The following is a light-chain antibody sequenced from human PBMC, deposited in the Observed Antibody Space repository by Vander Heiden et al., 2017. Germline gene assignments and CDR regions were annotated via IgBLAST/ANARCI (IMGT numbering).Light chain of an antibody. V-gene: IGLV2-14*01. CDR2: EVS. CDR3: SSYTISNTVL. Sequence: QSALTQPASVSGSPGQSITLSCTGTSSDVGAYNSVSWYQHPPGEAPKLMIYEVSNRPSGVSNRFSASKSGSTASLTISGLQAEDEADYYCSSYTISNTVLFGGGTRLTVL. CDR1: SSDVGAYNS. J-gene: IGLJ2*01.